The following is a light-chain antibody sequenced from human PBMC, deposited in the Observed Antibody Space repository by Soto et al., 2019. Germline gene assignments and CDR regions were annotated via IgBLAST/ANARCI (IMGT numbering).Light chain of an antibody. CDR2: AAS. J-gene: IGKJ1*01. V-gene: IGKV1-6*01. CDR1: QGIRDE. CDR3: LQEYDYPRT. Sequence: IPMTQSPSTLSASVGDRVTIAGRASQGIRDELGWYPQKAGKDPNLLISAASRLQSGVPSRFSGRGSGTDFTLTISSLQTEDFATYYCLQEYDYPRTFGQGTKVDIK.